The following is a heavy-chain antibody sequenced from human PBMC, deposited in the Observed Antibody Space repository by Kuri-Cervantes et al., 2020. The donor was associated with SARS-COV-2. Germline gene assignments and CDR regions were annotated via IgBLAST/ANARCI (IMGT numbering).Heavy chain of an antibody. CDR2: ISDDGSNK. Sequence: GGSLRLSCAASGFTFSSYGMHWVRQAPGKGLEWVAVISDDGSNKYYADSVKGRFTISRDNSKNTLYLQMNSLRAEDTAVYYCAKGYHDYGDQNDAFDIWDQATMVTVSS. CDR1: GFTFSSYG. CDR3: AKGYHDYGDQNDAFDI. D-gene: IGHD4-17*01. V-gene: IGHV3-30*18. J-gene: IGHJ3*02.